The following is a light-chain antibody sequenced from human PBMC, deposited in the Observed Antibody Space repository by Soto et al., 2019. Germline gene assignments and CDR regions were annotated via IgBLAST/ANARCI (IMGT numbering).Light chain of an antibody. V-gene: IGLV2-14*01. J-gene: IGLJ1*01. CDR3: SSYTSSSTLV. CDR2: EVT. CDR1: SSDVGGYNY. Sequence: QSALTQPASVSGSPGQSITISCTGTSSDVGGYNYVSWYQQHPGKAPKPMIYEVTNRPSGVSHRFSGSKSGNTASLTISGLQAEDEADYYCSSYTSSSTLVFGTGTKLTVL.